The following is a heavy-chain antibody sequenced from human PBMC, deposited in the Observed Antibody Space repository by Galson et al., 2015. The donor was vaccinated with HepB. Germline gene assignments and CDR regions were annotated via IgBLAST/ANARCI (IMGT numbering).Heavy chain of an antibody. V-gene: IGHV1-46*01. CDR3: ASSIAAAGHHYYFDY. CDR1: GYTFTSYY. Sequence: SVKVSCKASGYTFTSYYMHWVRQAPGQGLEWMGIINPSGGSTSYAQKFQGRVTMTRDTSTSTVYMELSSLRSEDTAVYYCASSIAAAGHHYYFDYWGQGTLVTVSS. CDR2: INPSGGST. J-gene: IGHJ4*02. D-gene: IGHD6-13*01.